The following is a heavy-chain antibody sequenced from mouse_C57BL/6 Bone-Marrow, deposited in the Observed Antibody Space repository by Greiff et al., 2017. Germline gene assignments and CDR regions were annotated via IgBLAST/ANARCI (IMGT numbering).Heavy chain of an antibody. D-gene: IGHD3-2*02. J-gene: IGHJ3*01. Sequence: EVQGVESGGGLVKPGGSLKLSCAASGFTFSSYAMSWVRQTPEKRLEWVATISDGGSYTYYPDNVKGRFTIYRDNAKNNLYLQMSHLKSEDTAMYYCARVRQLRLPSFAYWGQGTLVTVSA. CDR2: ISDGGSYT. CDR3: ARVRQLRLPSFAY. V-gene: IGHV5-4*01. CDR1: GFTFSSYA.